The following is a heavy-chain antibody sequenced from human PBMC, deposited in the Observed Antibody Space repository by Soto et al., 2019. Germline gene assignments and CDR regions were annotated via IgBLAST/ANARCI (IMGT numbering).Heavy chain of an antibody. D-gene: IGHD2-21*02. J-gene: IGHJ6*02. CDR3: ARVKADCGGDCFNGMDV. CDR2: IYSGGST. CDR1: GFTVSSNY. Sequence: GGSLRLSCAASGFTVSSNYMSWVRQAPGKGLEWVSVIYSGGSTYYADSVKGRFTISRDNSKNTLYLQMNSLRAEDTAVYYCARVKADCGGDCFNGMDVWGQGTTVTV. V-gene: IGHV3-53*01.